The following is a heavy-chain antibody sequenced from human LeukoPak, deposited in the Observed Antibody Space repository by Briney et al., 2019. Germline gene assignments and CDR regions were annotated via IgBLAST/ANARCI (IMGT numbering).Heavy chain of an antibody. Sequence: GASVKVSCKASGGTFSSYAISWVRQAPGQGLEWMGRIIPILGIANYAQKFQGRVTITADKSTSTAYMELSSLRSEDTAVYYCARGGAYDFWSAYTDWGQGTLVTVSS. D-gene: IGHD3-3*01. CDR1: GGTFSSYA. CDR3: ARGGAYDFWSAYTD. V-gene: IGHV1-69*04. J-gene: IGHJ4*02. CDR2: IIPILGIA.